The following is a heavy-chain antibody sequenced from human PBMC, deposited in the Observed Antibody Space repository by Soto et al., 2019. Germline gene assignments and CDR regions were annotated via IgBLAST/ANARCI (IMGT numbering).Heavy chain of an antibody. CDR2: IYWDVDE. Sequence: QITLKESGPTLLKPTQTLTLTCTFSGFSLSTSGVGVGWIRQPPGKALQWLALIYWDVDERFSPSLRNRLTITKDTSKNQVVLTMTNMDPVDTATYYCAHQTYYYGSGTIDVWGQGTTVTVSS. CDR1: GFSLSTSGVG. D-gene: IGHD3-10*01. V-gene: IGHV2-5*02. J-gene: IGHJ6*02. CDR3: AHQTYYYGSGTIDV.